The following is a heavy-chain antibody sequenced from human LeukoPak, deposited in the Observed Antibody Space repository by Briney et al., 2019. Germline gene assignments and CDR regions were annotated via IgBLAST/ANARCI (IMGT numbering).Heavy chain of an antibody. Sequence: KAPETLSLTCAVYGGSFSSYYWSWIRQSPGKGLEWIAEINHRGDTNYNPSVKSRVTISVDTSKNQFSLKVTSLTAADTAVYYCARGPTISETGYFDYWGQGTLVTVSS. CDR3: ARGPTISETGYFDY. D-gene: IGHD1-1*01. CDR1: GGSFSSYY. V-gene: IGHV4-34*01. J-gene: IGHJ4*03. CDR2: INHRGDT.